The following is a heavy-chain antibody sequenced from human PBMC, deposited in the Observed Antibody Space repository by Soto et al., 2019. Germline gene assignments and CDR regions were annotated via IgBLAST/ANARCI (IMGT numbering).Heavy chain of an antibody. Sequence: QVQLVQSGAEVKKPGASVKVSCKASGYTFTSYGISWVRQAPGQGLEWMGWISAYNGNTNYAQKLQGRVTMTTDTSTSTAYMALRSLRSDDTAVYYCASSYCSGGSCYRYYYYGMDVWGQGTTVTVSS. V-gene: IGHV1-18*01. D-gene: IGHD2-15*01. J-gene: IGHJ6*02. CDR1: GYTFTSYG. CDR2: ISAYNGNT. CDR3: ASSYCSGGSCYRYYYYGMDV.